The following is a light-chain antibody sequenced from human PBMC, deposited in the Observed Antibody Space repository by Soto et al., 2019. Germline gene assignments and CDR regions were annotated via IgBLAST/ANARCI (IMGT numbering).Light chain of an antibody. CDR3: QEYNTLPWT. J-gene: IGKJ1*01. Sequence: EIVLTQSPVTLSLPPGERATLSCRASQSVSNNYLAWYQQKPGQAPRLLIYGASNRATGIPDRFSGSGSGTEFILTITSLQSEDSAVYYCQEYNTLPWTFGQGTKVDI. V-gene: IGKV3D-7*01. CDR2: GAS. CDR1: QSVSNNY.